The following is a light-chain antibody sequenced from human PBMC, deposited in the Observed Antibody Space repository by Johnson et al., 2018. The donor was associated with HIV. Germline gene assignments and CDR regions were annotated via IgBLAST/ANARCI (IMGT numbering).Light chain of an antibody. CDR1: SSNIGNNY. Sequence: QSVLTQQPSMSAAPGQRVTISCSGSSSNIGNNYVSWYQQVPGAAPKLLIYDNNKRPSGIPGRFSGSKSGPSATLGITGLQTGDEADYYCGTWDSSLTSYVFGAGTKVTVL. CDR3: GTWDSSLTSYV. V-gene: IGLV1-51*01. CDR2: DNN. J-gene: IGLJ1*01.